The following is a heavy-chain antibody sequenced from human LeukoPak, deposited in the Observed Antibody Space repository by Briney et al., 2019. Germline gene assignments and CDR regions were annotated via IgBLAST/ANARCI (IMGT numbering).Heavy chain of an antibody. CDR3: ARADTLVRGVPYGMDV. V-gene: IGHV4-34*01. Sequence: PSETLSLTCAVYGGSFSGYYWSWIRQPPGKGLEWIGEINHSGSTNYNPSLKSRVTISVDKSKNQFSLKLSSVTAADTAVYYCARADTLVRGVPYGMDVWGQGTTVTVSS. CDR1: GGSFSGYY. D-gene: IGHD3-10*01. CDR2: INHSGST. J-gene: IGHJ6*02.